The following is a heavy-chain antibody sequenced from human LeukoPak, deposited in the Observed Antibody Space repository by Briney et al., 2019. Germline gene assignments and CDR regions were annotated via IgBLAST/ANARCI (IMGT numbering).Heavy chain of an antibody. Sequence: GGSLRLSCAASGFTVSSNYMSWVRQAPGKGLEWVSVIYSGGSTYYADSVKSRVTISRDNSKNTLYLQINSLRAEDTAVYFCASSYYDNSLHAYDIWGQGTMVTVSS. J-gene: IGHJ3*02. V-gene: IGHV3-53*05. CDR3: ASSYYDNSLHAYDI. D-gene: IGHD3-22*01. CDR1: GFTVSSNY. CDR2: IYSGGST.